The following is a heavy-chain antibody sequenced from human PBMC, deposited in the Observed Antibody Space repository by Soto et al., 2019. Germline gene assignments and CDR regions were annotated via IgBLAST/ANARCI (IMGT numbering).Heavy chain of an antibody. D-gene: IGHD3-9*01. CDR3: AKDAKILDWLPTSYYFDC. J-gene: IGHJ4*02. V-gene: IGHV3-23*01. CDR2: ISRSGNST. CDR1: GLSFSSYA. Sequence: EVQVLESGGGLAQPGRSLRLSCAVSGLSFSSYAMTWVRQSPGKGLEWVSSISRSGNSTYSADSVRGRFTISRDNSKNTLYLKMNSLRAEDTAVYYCAKDAKILDWLPTSYYFDCWGQGTLVTVSS.